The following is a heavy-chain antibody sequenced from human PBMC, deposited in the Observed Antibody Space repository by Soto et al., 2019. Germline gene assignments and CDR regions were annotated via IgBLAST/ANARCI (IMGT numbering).Heavy chain of an antibody. D-gene: IGHD6-13*01. V-gene: IGHV4-34*01. CDR2: INHSGST. Sequence: SETLSLTCAVYGGSFSGYYWSWIRQPPGKGLEWIGEINHSGSTNYNPSLKSRVTISVDTSKNQFSLKLSSVTAADTAVYYCAKLSSGWSYWFDPWGQGTLVTVS. CDR1: GGSFSGYY. J-gene: IGHJ5*02. CDR3: AKLSSGWSYWFDP.